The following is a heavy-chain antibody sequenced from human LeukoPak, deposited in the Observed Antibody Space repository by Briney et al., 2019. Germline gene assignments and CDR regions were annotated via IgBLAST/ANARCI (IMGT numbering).Heavy chain of an antibody. V-gene: IGHV3-7*03. CDR1: GFTFSSYW. CDR3: VYGDYGGGFDY. D-gene: IGHD4-17*01. CDR2: IKQDGSEK. J-gene: IGHJ4*02. Sequence: GGSLRLSWAASGFTFSSYWMNWVRQAPGEGLEWVANIKQDGSEKYYVASVKGRFTISRDNAKNSLYLQMNSLRAEDTAMYYCVYGDYGGGFDYWGQGTLVTVSS.